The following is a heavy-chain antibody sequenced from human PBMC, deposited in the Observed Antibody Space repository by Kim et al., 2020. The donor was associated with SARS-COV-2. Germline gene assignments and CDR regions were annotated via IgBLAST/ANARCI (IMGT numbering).Heavy chain of an antibody. CDR2: IYYSGST. D-gene: IGHD3-22*01. V-gene: IGHV4-39*01. J-gene: IGHJ3*02. CDR1: GGSISSSSYY. CDR3: ASSGYYLGAFDI. Sequence: SETLSLTCTVSGGSISSSSYYWGWIRQPPGKGLEWIGSIYYSGSTYYNPSLKSRVTISVDTSKNQFSLKLSSVTAADTAVYYCASSGYYLGAFDIWGQGTMVTVSS.